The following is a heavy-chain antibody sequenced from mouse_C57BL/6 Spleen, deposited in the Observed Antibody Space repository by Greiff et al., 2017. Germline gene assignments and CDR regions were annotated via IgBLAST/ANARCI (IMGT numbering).Heavy chain of an antibody. CDR2: INPNNGGT. Sequence: VQLQQSGPELVKPGASVKISCKASGYTFTDYYMNWVKQSHGKSLEWIGDINPNNGGTSYNQKFKGKATLTVDKSSSTAYMELRSLTSEDSAVYYCARRGYYGIYYAMDYWGQGTSVTVSS. J-gene: IGHJ4*01. CDR3: ARRGYYGIYYAMDY. D-gene: IGHD1-1*01. V-gene: IGHV1-26*01. CDR1: GYTFTDYY.